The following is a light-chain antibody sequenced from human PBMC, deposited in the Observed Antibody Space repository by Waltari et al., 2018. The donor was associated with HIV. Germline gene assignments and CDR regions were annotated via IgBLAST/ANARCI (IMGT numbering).Light chain of an antibody. Sequence: QLVLTHSPSASASLGASVNLTCPLRRGPTNYSIAWPPLQSAKGPRFLMKVNSDGSHTKGDGIPDRCSGSRSGAEHYLTISSVQAEDEADYYCQRWGTGVEFGGGTKLTVL. J-gene: IGLJ2*01. CDR1: RGPTNYS. CDR2: VNSDGSH. CDR3: QRWGTGVE. V-gene: IGLV4-69*01.